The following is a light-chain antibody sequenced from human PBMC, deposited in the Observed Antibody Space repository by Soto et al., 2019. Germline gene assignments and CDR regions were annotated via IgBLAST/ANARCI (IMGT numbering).Light chain of an antibody. V-gene: IGLV1-40*01. CDR3: QSYDSSLSAVV. Sequence: HSVLTQPPSVSGAPGQRVTISCTGSSSNIGAGYDVYWYQQLPGTAPKLLTYGNSNRPSGVPDRFSGSKSDTSASLAITGLQAEDEADYYCQSYDSSLSAVVFGGGTKLTVL. CDR2: GNS. CDR1: SSNIGAGYD. J-gene: IGLJ2*01.